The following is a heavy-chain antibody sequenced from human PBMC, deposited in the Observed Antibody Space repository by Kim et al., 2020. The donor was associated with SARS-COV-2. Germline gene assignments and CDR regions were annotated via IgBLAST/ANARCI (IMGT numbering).Heavy chain of an antibody. CDR3: SRDDGSSGWYTWFDP. D-gene: IGHD6-19*01. V-gene: IGHV1-2*02. CDR2: INPNSGGT. CDR1: GYTFTGYY. Sequence: ASVKVSCKASGYTFTGYYMHWVRQAPGQGLEWMGWINPNSGGTNYAQKFQGRVNMTRDTSISTAYMELSRLRCDDTAVYYCSRDDGSSGWYTWFDPWGQG. J-gene: IGHJ5*02.